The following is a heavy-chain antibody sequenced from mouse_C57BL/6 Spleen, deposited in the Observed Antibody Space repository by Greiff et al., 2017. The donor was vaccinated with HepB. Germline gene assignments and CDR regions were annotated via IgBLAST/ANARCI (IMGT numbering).Heavy chain of an antibody. CDR3: ARRGYFTTVVASRAMDY. D-gene: IGHD1-1*01. CDR1: GYTFTSYW. CDR2: IDPSDSYT. J-gene: IGHJ4*01. V-gene: IGHV1-59*01. Sequence: QVQLQQPGAELVRPGTSVKLSCKASGYTFTSYWMHWVKQRPGQGLEWIGVIDPSDSYTNYNQKFKGKATLTVDTSSSTAYMQLSSLTSEDSAVYYCARRGYFTTVVASRAMDYWGQGTSVTVSS.